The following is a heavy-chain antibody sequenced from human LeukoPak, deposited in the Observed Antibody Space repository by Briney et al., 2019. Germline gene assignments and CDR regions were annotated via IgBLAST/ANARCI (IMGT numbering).Heavy chain of an antibody. CDR2: ISYDGSNK. Sequence: GRSLRLSCAASGFTFRSYAMHWVRQAPGKGLEWEAAISYDGSNKKYADSVKGRFTISRDNSKNTLYLQMNSLRAEDTAVYYCARVQNTMIVVAPIFDYWGQGTLVTVSS. J-gene: IGHJ4*02. D-gene: IGHD3-22*01. V-gene: IGHV3-30*04. CDR1: GFTFRSYA. CDR3: ARVQNTMIVVAPIFDY.